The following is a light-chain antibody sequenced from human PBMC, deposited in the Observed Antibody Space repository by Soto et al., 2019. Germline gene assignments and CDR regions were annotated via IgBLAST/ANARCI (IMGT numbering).Light chain of an antibody. CDR2: GAS. CDR3: QQYGSSPRT. CDR1: QSVSSSY. Sequence: EIALKKSPGTLSLSPGERATLSCSASQSVSSSYLAGYQQKPGQAPRLLIYGASSRATGIPDRFSGSGSGTDFTLTISRLEPEDFAVYYCQQYGSSPRTFGQGTNVDIK. V-gene: IGKV3-20*01. J-gene: IGKJ1*01.